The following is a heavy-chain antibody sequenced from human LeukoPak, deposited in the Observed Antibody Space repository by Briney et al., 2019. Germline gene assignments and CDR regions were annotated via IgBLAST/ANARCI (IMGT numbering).Heavy chain of an antibody. J-gene: IGHJ3*02. Sequence: ASVKVSCKASGYTFTSYYMHWVRQAPGQGLEWMGIINPSGGSTSYAQKFQGRVTMTRDTSTSTVYMELSSLRSEDTAVYYCARYYDSSGYPPRAFDIWGQGTMVTVSS. V-gene: IGHV1-46*01. CDR3: ARYYDSSGYPPRAFDI. D-gene: IGHD3-22*01. CDR1: GYTFTSYY. CDR2: INPSGGST.